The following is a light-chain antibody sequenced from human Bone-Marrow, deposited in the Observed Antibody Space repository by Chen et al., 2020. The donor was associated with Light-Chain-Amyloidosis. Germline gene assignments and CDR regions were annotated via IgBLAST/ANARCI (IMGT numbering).Light chain of an antibody. CDR2: GYS. V-gene: IGLV3-21*02. J-gene: IGLJ3*02. Sequence: SYVLTQPSSVSVAPGQTATISCGGKNIGTPSVHWYQQTPGQAPLLVVYGYSGRPPGIPERLSGPTSGNTAPLTSSRVDAGDAADYYCQVWDRSSDRPGFGGGTKLTVL. CDR3: QVWDRSSDRPG. CDR1: NIGTPS.